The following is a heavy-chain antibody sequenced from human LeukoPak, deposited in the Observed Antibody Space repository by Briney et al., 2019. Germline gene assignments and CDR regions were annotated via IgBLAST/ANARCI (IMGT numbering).Heavy chain of an antibody. CDR2: IIPILGIA. CDR3: ASLAVVTPAVDY. Sequence: GASVKVSCKASGGTFSSYAISWVRQAPGQGLEWMGRIIPILGIANYAQKFQGRVTITADKSTSTAYMELSSLRSEDTAVYYCASLAVVTPAVDYWGQGTLVTVSS. V-gene: IGHV1-69*04. D-gene: IGHD4-23*01. CDR1: GGTFSSYA. J-gene: IGHJ4*02.